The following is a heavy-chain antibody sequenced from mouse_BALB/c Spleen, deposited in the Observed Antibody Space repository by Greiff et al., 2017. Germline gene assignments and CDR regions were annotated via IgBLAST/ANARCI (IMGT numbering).Heavy chain of an antibody. Sequence: VQLQQSGPELVRPGVSVKISCKGSGYTFTDYAMHWVKQSHAKILAWIGVISTYYGNTNYNQKFKGKATMTVDKSSSTAYMELARLTSEDSAIYYGAKFPYGNYGAWFAYWGQGTLVTVSA. V-gene: IGHV1-67*01. J-gene: IGHJ3*01. D-gene: IGHD2-1*01. CDR1: GYTFTDYA. CDR3: AKFPYGNYGAWFAY. CDR2: ISTYYGNT.